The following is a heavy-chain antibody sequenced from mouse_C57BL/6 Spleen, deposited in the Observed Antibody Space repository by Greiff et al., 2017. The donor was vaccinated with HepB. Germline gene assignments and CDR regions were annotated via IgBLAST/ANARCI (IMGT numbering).Heavy chain of an antibody. Sequence: EVQLQQSGPELVKPGASVKISCKASGYSFTGYYMNWVKQSPEKSLEWIGEINPSTGGTTYNQKFKAKATLTVDKSSSTAYMQLKSLTSEDSAVYYCARFDLYYFDYWGQSTTLTVSS. V-gene: IGHV1-42*01. CDR2: INPSTGGT. J-gene: IGHJ2*01. CDR3: ARFDLYYFDY. CDR1: GYSFTGYY.